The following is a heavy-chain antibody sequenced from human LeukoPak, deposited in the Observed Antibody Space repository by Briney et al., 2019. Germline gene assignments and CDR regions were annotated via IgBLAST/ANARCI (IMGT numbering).Heavy chain of an antibody. D-gene: IGHD3-10*01. Sequence: ASVKVSCKASGYTFTSYGISWVRQAPGQGLEWMGWISAYNGNTNYAQKLQGRVTMTTDTSTSTAYMELRSLRSDDTAVYYCARDIIGFGELFPPNWFDPWGQGTLVTVSS. CDR1: GYTFTSYG. CDR2: ISAYNGNT. V-gene: IGHV1-18*01. J-gene: IGHJ5*02. CDR3: ARDIIGFGELFPPNWFDP.